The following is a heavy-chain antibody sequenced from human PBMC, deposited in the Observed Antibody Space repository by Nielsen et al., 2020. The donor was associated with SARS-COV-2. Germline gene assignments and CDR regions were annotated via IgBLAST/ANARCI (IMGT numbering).Heavy chain of an antibody. J-gene: IGHJ4*02. CDR2: IYYSGST. D-gene: IGHD3-22*01. Sequence: SETLSLTCTVSGGSISSYYWSWIRQPPGKGLEWIGYIYYSGSTNYNPSLKSRVTISVDTSKNQFSLKLSSVTAADTAVYYCARHRYYYDSSGYHVNYFDYWGQGTLVTVSS. CDR3: ARHRYYYDSSGYHVNYFDY. V-gene: IGHV4-59*08. CDR1: GGSISSYY.